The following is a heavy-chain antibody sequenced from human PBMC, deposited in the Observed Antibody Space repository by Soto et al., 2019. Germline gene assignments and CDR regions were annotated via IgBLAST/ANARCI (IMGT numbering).Heavy chain of an antibody. CDR2: INHSGST. D-gene: IGHD2-2*01. CDR1: GGSFSGYY. J-gene: IGHJ6*03. CDR3: ARGGGSYCSSTSCYPYYYMDV. V-gene: IGHV4-34*01. Sequence: SETLSLTCAVYGGSFSGYYWSWIRQPPGKGLEWIGEINHSGSTNYNPSLKSRVTISVDTSKNQFSLKLSSVTAADTAVYYCARGGGSYCSSTSCYPYYYMDVWGKGTTVTVSS.